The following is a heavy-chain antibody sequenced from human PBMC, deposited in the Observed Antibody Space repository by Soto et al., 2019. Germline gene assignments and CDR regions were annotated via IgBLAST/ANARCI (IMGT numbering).Heavy chain of an antibody. D-gene: IGHD2-15*01. Sequence: GGSLRLSCASSGFTFSSYAMSLVRQAPGKGLEWVSAISGSGGSTYYADSVKGRFTISRDNSKNTLYLQMNSLRAEDTAVYYCAKAPGGYCSGGSCYDFDYWGQGTLVTVSS. CDR3: AKAPGGYCSGGSCYDFDY. CDR2: ISGSGGST. V-gene: IGHV3-23*01. CDR1: GFTFSSYA. J-gene: IGHJ4*02.